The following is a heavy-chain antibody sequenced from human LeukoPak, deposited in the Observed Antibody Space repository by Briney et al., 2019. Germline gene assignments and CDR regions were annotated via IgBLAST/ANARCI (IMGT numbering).Heavy chain of an antibody. J-gene: IGHJ4*02. D-gene: IGHD1-26*01. CDR1: GFTFSNYS. Sequence: GGSLRLSCAATGFTFSNYSMNWVRQAPGKGLEWVSFISSRSGTIYYADSVKGRFTISRDNAKNSLYLRMNSLRAEDTAVYYCARDWESGSYPSHFDYWGQGTLVTVSS. CDR3: ARDWESGSYPSHFDY. CDR2: ISSRSGTI. V-gene: IGHV3-21*01.